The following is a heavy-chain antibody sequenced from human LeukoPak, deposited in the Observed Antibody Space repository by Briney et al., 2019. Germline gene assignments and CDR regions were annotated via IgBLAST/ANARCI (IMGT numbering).Heavy chain of an antibody. D-gene: IGHD6-6*01. CDR3: AKGSSSSGLGSYFYYYGMDV. V-gene: IGHV3-30*18. Sequence: PGGSLRLSCAASRFTFSSYGMHWVRQAPGKGLEWVAIISYDGSNKYYADSVKGRFTISRDNSKNTLYLQMNSLRAEDTAVYYCAKGSSSSGLGSYFYYYGMDVWGQGTTVTVSS. J-gene: IGHJ6*02. CDR1: RFTFSSYG. CDR2: ISYDGSNK.